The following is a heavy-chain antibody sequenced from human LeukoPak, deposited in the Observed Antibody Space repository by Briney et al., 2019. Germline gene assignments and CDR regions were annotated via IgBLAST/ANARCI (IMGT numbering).Heavy chain of an antibody. CDR3: ARYYYDSSGYSPFDY. CDR2: IWYDGSSK. J-gene: IGHJ4*02. Sequence: PGGSLRLSCAASGFTFSSYGMHWVRQAPGKGLEWVAVIWYDGSSKYYADSVKGRFTISRDNSKNTLYLQINSLRAEDTAVYYCARYYYDSSGYSPFDYWGKGTLLTVSS. CDR1: GFTFSSYG. V-gene: IGHV3-33*01. D-gene: IGHD3-22*01.